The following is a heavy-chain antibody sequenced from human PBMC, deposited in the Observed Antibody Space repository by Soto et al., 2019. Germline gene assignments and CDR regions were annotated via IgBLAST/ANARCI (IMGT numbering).Heavy chain of an antibody. Sequence: GASAKVSCKASGYTFTSYAMRWVRQAPGQRLEWMGRINASGGNTSYAQKFQGRLTITTDTSTSTVYMELSSLRSEDTAVYYCARPPFPGCINAICYPLDFWGQGALVTVSS. J-gene: IGHJ4*02. CDR1: GYTFTSYA. V-gene: IGHV1-3*01. CDR2: INASGGNT. CDR3: ARPPFPGCINAICYPLDF. D-gene: IGHD2-8*01.